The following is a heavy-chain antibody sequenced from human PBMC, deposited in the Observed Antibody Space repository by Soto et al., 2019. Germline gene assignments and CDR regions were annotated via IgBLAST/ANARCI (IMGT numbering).Heavy chain of an antibody. J-gene: IGHJ4*02. CDR1: GGSISRSAYW. Sequence: QLQLQESGPGLVQPSETLSLTCTVSGGSISRSAYWCHWIRQPPGKGLEWIGNIKYSGDTYYSPSLSSRVTLSADTSESQFSLRLTSVTVADTAVYFCATSKKGQFESDTTFFDYWGQGILVTVSS. D-gene: IGHD3-16*01. CDR2: IKYSGDT. CDR3: ATSKKGQFESDTTFFDY. V-gene: IGHV4-39*01.